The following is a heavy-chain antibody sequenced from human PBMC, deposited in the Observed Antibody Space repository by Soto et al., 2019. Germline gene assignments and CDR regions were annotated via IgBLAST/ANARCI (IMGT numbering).Heavy chain of an antibody. D-gene: IGHD6-19*01. CDR1: GCTCVDYA. J-gene: IGHJ5*02. CDR3: AKDSSRGVAVGGTFGPTWFDP. V-gene: IGHV3-9*01. CDR2: ISWNSGSI. Sequence: SLRLSWAASGCTCVDYAMRCVRQAPGKGLEWVSGISWNSGSIGYADSVKGRFTISRDNAKNSLYLQMNSLRAEDTALYYCAKDSSRGVAVGGTFGPTWFDPWGQGTLVTVSS.